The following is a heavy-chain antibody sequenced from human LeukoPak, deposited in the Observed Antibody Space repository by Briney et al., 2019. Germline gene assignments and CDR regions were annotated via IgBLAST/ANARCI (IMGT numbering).Heavy chain of an antibody. V-gene: IGHV3-53*01. CDR1: GFTVSSNY. CDR2: IYSGGST. D-gene: IGHD1-26*01. J-gene: IGHJ5*02. CDR3: AKWSGSSIFSS. Sequence: GGSLRLSCAASGFTVSSNYMSWVRQAPGKGLEWVSVIYSGGSTYYADSVKGRFTISRDNSKNTLYLQMNSLRAEDTAVYYCAKWSGSSIFSSWGQGTLVTVSS.